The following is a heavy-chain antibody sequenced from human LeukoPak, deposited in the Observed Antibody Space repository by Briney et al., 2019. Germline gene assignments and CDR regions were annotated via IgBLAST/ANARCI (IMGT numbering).Heavy chain of an antibody. CDR2: IYSGGST. D-gene: IGHD3-22*01. J-gene: IGHJ4*02. V-gene: IGHV3-53*01. CDR3: ARVGKYYDSSGYYI. Sequence: GGSLRLSCAASGFTVSSNYMSWVRQAPGKGLEWVSVIYSGGSTYYADSVKGRFTISRDNSKDTLYLQMNSLRAEDTAVYYCARVGKYYDSSGYYIWGQGTLVTVSS. CDR1: GFTVSSNY.